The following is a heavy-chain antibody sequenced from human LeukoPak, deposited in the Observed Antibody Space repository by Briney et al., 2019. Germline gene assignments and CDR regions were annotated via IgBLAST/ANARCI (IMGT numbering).Heavy chain of an antibody. V-gene: IGHV3-7*01. Sequence: SGGSLRLSCAASGFTFSRYWLSWVRQAPERGLEWVANIKQDGSEKYYVDSVKGRFTISRDNAKNSLYLQMNSLRAEDTAVYYCATEMATRQYYAMDVWGQGTTVTVSS. D-gene: IGHD5-24*01. CDR3: ATEMATRQYYAMDV. J-gene: IGHJ6*02. CDR2: IKQDGSEK. CDR1: GFTFSRYW.